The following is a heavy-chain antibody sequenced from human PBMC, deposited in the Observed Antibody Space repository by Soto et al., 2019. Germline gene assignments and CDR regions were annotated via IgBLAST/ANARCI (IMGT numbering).Heavy chain of an antibody. CDR3: ARESRVATLDY. CDR2: IKQDGSEK. Sequence: GGSLRLSCAASGFTFSSYWMSWVRQAPGKGLEWVANIKQDGSEKYYADSVKGRFTISRDNAKNSLYLQMNSLRAEDTAVYYCARESRVATLDYWGQGTLVTVSS. J-gene: IGHJ4*02. CDR1: GFTFSSYW. V-gene: IGHV3-7*03. D-gene: IGHD5-12*01.